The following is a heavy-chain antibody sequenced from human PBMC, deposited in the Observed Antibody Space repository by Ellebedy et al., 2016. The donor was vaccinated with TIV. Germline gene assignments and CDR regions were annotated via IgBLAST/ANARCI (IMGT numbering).Heavy chain of an antibody. Sequence: ASVKVSCKASGGTFSSYAISWVRQAPGQGLEWMGGIIPIFGTANYAQKFQGRVTITADESTSTAYMELSSLRSEDTAVYYCARSNGLYSYGPEGYFDYWGQGTLVTVSS. V-gene: IGHV1-69*13. J-gene: IGHJ4*02. CDR1: GGTFSSYA. CDR3: ARSNGLYSYGPEGYFDY. CDR2: IIPIFGTA. D-gene: IGHD5-18*01.